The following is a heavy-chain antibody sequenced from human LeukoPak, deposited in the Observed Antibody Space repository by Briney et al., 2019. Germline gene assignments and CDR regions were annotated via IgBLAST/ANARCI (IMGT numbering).Heavy chain of an antibody. Sequence: KTSETLSLTCTVSGGSINSGSYYWGWIRQPPGKGLEWIGSIYYNGRSYYNPSLKSRATISVDTSKNQFSLKLSSVTAADTAVYYCAGQPYYYDRSGHYFERFDYWGQGTLVTVSS. V-gene: IGHV4-39*01. J-gene: IGHJ4*02. CDR2: IYYNGRS. CDR3: AGQPYYYDRSGHYFERFDY. D-gene: IGHD3-22*01. CDR1: GGSINSGSYY.